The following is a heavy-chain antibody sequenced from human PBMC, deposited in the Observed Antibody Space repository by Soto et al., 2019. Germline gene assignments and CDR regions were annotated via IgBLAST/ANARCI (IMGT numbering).Heavy chain of an antibody. CDR2: ISWDGGGT. Sequence: GGSLRLSCAASGFTFVDYTIHWVRQAPGKGLEWVSRISWDGGGTNCADSVKGRFTISTDNSKHSLYLQMNSLRAEDTAVYYCARSCGAGSPDPDYYYYYYMDVWGKGTTVTVSS. D-gene: IGHD6-19*01. V-gene: IGHV3-43*01. J-gene: IGHJ6*03. CDR1: GFTFVDYT. CDR3: ARSCGAGSPDPDYYYYYYMDV.